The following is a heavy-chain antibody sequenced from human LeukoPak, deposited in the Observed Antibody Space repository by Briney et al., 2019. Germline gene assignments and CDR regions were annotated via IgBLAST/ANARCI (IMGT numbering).Heavy chain of an antibody. CDR2: INHSGST. CDR3: ARSSESYDSSGYYSYYFDY. V-gene: IGHV4-34*01. J-gene: IGHJ4*02. CDR1: GGSFSGYY. Sequence: PSETLSLTCAVYGGSFSGYYWSWIRQPPGKGLEWIGEINHSGSTNYNPSLKSRGTISVDTSKNQYSLKLSSVTAADTAVYYCARSSESYDSSGYYSYYFDYWGQGTLVTVSS. D-gene: IGHD3-22*01.